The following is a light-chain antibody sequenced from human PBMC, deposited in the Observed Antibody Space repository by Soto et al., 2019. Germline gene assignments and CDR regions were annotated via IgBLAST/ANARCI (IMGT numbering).Light chain of an antibody. Sequence: VLTQSPATLSLSPGERATLSCRARQSVSSYLAWYQQKPGQAPRLLIYDASNRATGIPARFSGSGSGTDFTLTISSLQSEDFAVYYCQQYNNWPPITFGQGTRREIK. CDR3: QQYNNWPPIT. V-gene: IGKV3-11*01. CDR2: DAS. J-gene: IGKJ5*01. CDR1: QSVSSY.